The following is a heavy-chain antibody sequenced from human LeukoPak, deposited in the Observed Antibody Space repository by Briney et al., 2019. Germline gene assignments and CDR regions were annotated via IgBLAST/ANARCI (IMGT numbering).Heavy chain of an antibody. D-gene: IGHD1-26*01. CDR1: GGSISSYY. J-gene: IGHJ4*02. Sequence: SETLSLTCTVSGGSISSYYWSRIRQPPGKGLEWIGYIYYSGSTNYNPSLKSRVTISVDTSKNQFSLKLSSVTAADTAVYYCAASFAGATGKYPFDYWGQGTLVTVSS. V-gene: IGHV4-59*01. CDR3: AASFAGATGKYPFDY. CDR2: IYYSGST.